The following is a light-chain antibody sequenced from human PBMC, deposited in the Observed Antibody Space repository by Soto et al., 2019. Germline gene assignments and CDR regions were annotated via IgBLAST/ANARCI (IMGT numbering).Light chain of an antibody. CDR2: EVN. CDR3: SSFSSSSTPYV. V-gene: IGLV2-14*01. CDR1: STDFGGYKY. J-gene: IGLJ1*01. Sequence: QSVLTQPASVSGSPGQSITMSCTGTSTDFGGYKYVSWYQQHPGTAPKLMIFEVNGRPSGVSDRFSGSKSGNTASLTISGLQPEDEADYYCSSFSSSSTPYVFGTGTKVTV.